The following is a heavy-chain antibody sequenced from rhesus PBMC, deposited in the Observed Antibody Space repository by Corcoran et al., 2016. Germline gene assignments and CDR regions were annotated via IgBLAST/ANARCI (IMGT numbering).Heavy chain of an antibody. J-gene: IGHJ3*01. D-gene: IGHD6-13*01. CDR2: INGGGGSP. CDR3: AKDPPVAAGHAFDF. CDR1: GFTFSSYG. V-gene: IGHV3S5*01. Sequence: EVQLGETGGGLVQPGGSLKLSCAASGFTFSSYGMSWVREAPGKGLEWVSAINGGGGSPYYAYSVKCRFTISRDNSKNPLSLQMNSLRAEDTAVYYCAKDPPVAAGHAFDFWGQGLRVTVSS.